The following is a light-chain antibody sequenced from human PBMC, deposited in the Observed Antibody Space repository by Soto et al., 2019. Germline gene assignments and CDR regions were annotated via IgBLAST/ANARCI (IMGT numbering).Light chain of an antibody. CDR1: QRISNW. V-gene: IGKV1-5*03. CDR3: QQYNSYSYT. Sequence: DIHMTQSPSTLSSSVGDRVTITCRASQRISNWLAWYQQKPGKAPKLLIYKASSLESGVPSRFSGSGSGTEFTLTISSMQPDDFATYYCQQYNSYSYTFGQGTDWRL. J-gene: IGKJ2*01. CDR2: KAS.